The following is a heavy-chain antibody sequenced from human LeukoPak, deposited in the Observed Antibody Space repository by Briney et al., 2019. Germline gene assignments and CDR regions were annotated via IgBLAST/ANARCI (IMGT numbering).Heavy chain of an antibody. CDR1: GDSITNRNW. CDR3: ARDSPAYCSGGNCYNWYFDL. D-gene: IGHD2-15*01. CDR2: ISHSGST. V-gene: IGHV4-4*02. Sequence: SETLSLTCAVSGDSITNRNWWNGVRPPPGKGLEWIGEISHSGSTNYNPSLKRRVTISVDKSKNEFSLNLSSVTAADTAVYYCARDSPAYCSGGNCYNWYFDLWGRGTLVSVSS. J-gene: IGHJ2*01.